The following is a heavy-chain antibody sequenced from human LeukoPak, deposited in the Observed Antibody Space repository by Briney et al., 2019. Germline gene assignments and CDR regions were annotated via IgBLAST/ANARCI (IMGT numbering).Heavy chain of an antibody. CDR1: GGSISSSSYY. J-gene: IGHJ4*02. CDR2: IYTSGST. D-gene: IGHD6-13*01. CDR3: ARSHKGSSYDY. Sequence: SETLSLTCTVSGGSISSSSYYWSWIRQPAGKGLEWIGRIYTSGSTNYNPSLKSRVTISVDTSKNQFSLKLSSVTAADTAVYYCARSHKGSSYDYWGQGTLVTVSS. V-gene: IGHV4-61*02.